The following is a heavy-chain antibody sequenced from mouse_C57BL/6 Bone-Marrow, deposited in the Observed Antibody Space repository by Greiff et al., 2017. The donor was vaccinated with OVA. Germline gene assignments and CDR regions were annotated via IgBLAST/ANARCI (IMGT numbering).Heavy chain of an antibody. V-gene: IGHV1-64*01. D-gene: IGHD1-1*01. Sequence: QVHVKQPGAELVKPGASVKLSCKASGYTFTSYWMHWVKQRPGPGLEWIGMIHPNSGSTNYNEKFKSKATLTVDNSSSTAYMQLSSLTSEDSAVYYCARGYYGSSYDFDYWGQGTTLTVSS. CDR2: IHPNSGST. CDR3: ARGYYGSSYDFDY. CDR1: GYTFTSYW. J-gene: IGHJ2*01.